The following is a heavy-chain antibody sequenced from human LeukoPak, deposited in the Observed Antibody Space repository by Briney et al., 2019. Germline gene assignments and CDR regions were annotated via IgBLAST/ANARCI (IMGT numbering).Heavy chain of an antibody. CDR1: GFTFSTYG. Sequence: GGSLRLSCAASGFTFSTYGMHWVRQAPGKGLEWVAFIRYDGSNKYYADSVKGRFTISRDNSENTLYLQMNSLRAEDTAVYYCAPTRPLTIFGVVIPAWGQGTLVTVSS. CDR3: APTRPLTIFGVVIPA. D-gene: IGHD3-3*01. V-gene: IGHV3-30*02. J-gene: IGHJ5*02. CDR2: IRYDGSNK.